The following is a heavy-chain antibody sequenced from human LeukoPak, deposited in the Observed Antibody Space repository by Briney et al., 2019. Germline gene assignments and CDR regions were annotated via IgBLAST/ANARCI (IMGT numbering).Heavy chain of an antibody. V-gene: IGHV3-33*01. CDR3: ARALRWLQLYYYYGMDV. J-gene: IGHJ6*02. CDR2: IWYDGSNK. Sequence: PGRSLRLSCAASGFTFSSYGIHWVRQAPGKGLEWVAVIWYDGSNKYYADSVKGRFTISRDNSKNTLYLQMNSLRAEDTAVYYCARALRWLQLYYYYGMDVWGQGTTVTVSS. D-gene: IGHD5-24*01. CDR1: GFTFSSYG.